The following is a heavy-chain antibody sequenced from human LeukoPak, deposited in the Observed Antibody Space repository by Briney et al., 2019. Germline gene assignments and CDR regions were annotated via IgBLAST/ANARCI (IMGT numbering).Heavy chain of an antibody. CDR1: GYSISSGYY. Sequence: SETLSLTCAVSGYSISSGYYWGWIRQPPGKGLEWIGSIYHSGSTYYNPSLKSRVTISVDTSKNQFSLKLSSVTAADTAVYYCARSIAVTGKRWLDPWGQGTLVTVSS. D-gene: IGHD6-19*01. CDR2: IYHSGST. V-gene: IGHV4-38-2*01. J-gene: IGHJ5*02. CDR3: ARSIAVTGKRWLDP.